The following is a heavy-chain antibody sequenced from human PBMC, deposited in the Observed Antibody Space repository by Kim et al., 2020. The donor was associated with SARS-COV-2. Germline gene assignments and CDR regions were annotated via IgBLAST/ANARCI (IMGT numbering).Heavy chain of an antibody. J-gene: IGHJ4*02. V-gene: IGHV3-23*03. D-gene: IGHD3-22*01. CDR1: GFTFSTST. Sequence: GGSLRLSCAASGFTFSTSTMSWVRQAPGKGLEWVSAVYGVVSRTDYAASVRGRFTISRDNSKNTVYLQMNILRVEDMAIYYCAKDGGGYSFDYWGQGALVTVSS. CDR2: VYGVVSRT. CDR3: AKDGGGYSFDY.